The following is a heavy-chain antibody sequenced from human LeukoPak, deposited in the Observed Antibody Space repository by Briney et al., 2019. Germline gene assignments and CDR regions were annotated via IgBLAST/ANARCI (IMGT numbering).Heavy chain of an antibody. J-gene: IGHJ4*02. D-gene: IGHD1-26*01. CDR1: GFTFSSYA. CDR2: ICGSGGRP. V-gene: IGHV3-23*01. CDR3: AKSIVGANAFDY. Sequence: GGSLRLSCAASGFTFSSYAMSCVREAPGKGLEWVSAICGSGGRPSYADSVKGRFTISRDNFKNTLYLQMHSLRAEDTGVYYCAKSIVGANAFDYWRQGTLVSV.